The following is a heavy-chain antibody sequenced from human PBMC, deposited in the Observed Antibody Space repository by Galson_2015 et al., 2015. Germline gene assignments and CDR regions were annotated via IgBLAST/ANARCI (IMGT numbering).Heavy chain of an antibody. Sequence: SLRLSCAASGFTFSYYNMDWVRQAPGKGLEWVSYISSTSSAIYYADSVKGRFTIPRDNAKNSLYLQMNSLRDEDTAIYYCASGSSLSDSGYWGQGARVSVSS. V-gene: IGHV3-48*02. J-gene: IGHJ4*02. CDR1: GFTFSYYN. D-gene: IGHD2/OR15-2a*01. CDR3: ASGSSLSDSGY. CDR2: ISSTSSAI.